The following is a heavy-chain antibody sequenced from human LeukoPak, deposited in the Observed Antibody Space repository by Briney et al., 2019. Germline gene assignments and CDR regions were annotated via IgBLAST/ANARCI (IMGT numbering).Heavy chain of an antibody. V-gene: IGHV3-21*01. CDR1: GFTFSSYS. D-gene: IGHD2-2*01. J-gene: IGHJ4*02. CDR3: ARGYCSSATCRHFDY. Sequence: GGSLRLSCAASGFTFSSYSMNWVRQTPGKGLEWVSSISATSSYIYYADSARGRFTISRDNAKNSLYLQMNSLRAEDTAVYYCARGYCSSATCRHFDYWGQGALVTVSS. CDR2: ISATSSYI.